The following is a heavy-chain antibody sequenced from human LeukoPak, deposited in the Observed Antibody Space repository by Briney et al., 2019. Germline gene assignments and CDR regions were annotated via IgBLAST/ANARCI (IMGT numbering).Heavy chain of an antibody. CDR2: FDPEDGET. Sequence: ASVKVSCTVSGYTLTELSMHWVRQAPGKGLEWMGGFDPEDGETIYAQKFQGRVTMTEDTSTDTAYMELSSLRSEDTAVYYCATGGGSYPTNGYYYYYGMDVWGQGTTVTVSS. V-gene: IGHV1-24*01. CDR3: ATGGGSYPTNGYYYYYGMDV. D-gene: IGHD1-26*01. J-gene: IGHJ6*02. CDR1: GYTLTELS.